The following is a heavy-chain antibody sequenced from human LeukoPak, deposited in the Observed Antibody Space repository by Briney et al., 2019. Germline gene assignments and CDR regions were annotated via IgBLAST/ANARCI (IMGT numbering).Heavy chain of an antibody. CDR1: GFTFSNYW. V-gene: IGHV3-30*18. CDR2: ISYDGSNK. CDR3: ANSLSSTPVDYYYYGMDV. Sequence: GGSLRLSCAASGFTFSNYWMSWVRQAPGKGLEWVAVISYDGSNKYYADSVKGRFTISRDNSKNTLYLQMNSLRAEDTAVYYCANSLSSTPVDYYYYGMDVWGQGTTVTVSS. J-gene: IGHJ6*02. D-gene: IGHD6-13*01.